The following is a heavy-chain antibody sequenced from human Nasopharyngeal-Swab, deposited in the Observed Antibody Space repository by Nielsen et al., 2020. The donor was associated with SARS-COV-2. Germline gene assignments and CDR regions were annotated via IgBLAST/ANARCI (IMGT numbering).Heavy chain of an antibody. CDR2: VYPGNSEV. CDR3: ARRAARDGFNYEVDP. CDR1: GYSFVNHW. V-gene: IGHV5-51*01. Sequence: GESLKISCMASGYSFVNHWIGWVRQKPGKGLEWMGVVYPGNSEVAYSPSFQGQVTISADKSINTAYLQWRSLKASDTAMYFCARRAARDGFNYEVDPWGQGTLVTVS. D-gene: IGHD5-24*01. J-gene: IGHJ5*02.